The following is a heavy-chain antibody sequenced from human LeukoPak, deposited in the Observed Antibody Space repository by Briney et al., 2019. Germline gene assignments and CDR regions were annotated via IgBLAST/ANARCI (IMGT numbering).Heavy chain of an antibody. V-gene: IGHV4-59*12. CDR2: IYYSGST. Sequence: SETLSLTCTVSGGSISSYYWSWIRQPPGKGLEWIGYIYYSGSTNYNPSLKSRVTISVDTSKNQFSLKLSSVTAADTAVYYCAREGPGYACMDVWGQGTTVTVSS. CDR1: GGSISSYY. CDR3: AREGPGYACMDV. D-gene: IGHD5-12*01. J-gene: IGHJ6*02.